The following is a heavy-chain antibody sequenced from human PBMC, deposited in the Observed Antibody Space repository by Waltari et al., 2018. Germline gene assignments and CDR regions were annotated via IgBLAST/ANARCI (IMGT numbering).Heavy chain of an antibody. J-gene: IGHJ4*02. CDR1: GFTFKHYA. V-gene: IGHV3-23*01. CDR3: AKDLGYQYGSSGYDY. Sequence: EVQLLESGGGLVQPGGSLRLPCAAYGFTFKHYAMSWVRQDPGKGLEGVSAIRSSGGSTFWADSVKGRFTISRDNSKNTLILQMNSLRAEDTAVYYCAKDLGYQYGSSGYDYWGQGTLVTVSS. D-gene: IGHD3-22*01. CDR2: IRSSGGST.